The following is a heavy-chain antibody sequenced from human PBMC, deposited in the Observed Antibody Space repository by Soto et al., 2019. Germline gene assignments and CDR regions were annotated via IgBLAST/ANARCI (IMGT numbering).Heavy chain of an antibody. CDR3: GRAYLVVNPVAIPDY. D-gene: IGHD2-21*01. Sequence: GGSLRLSCAASGFTFSNYAIHWVRQAPGKGLEWLAVISHDGNNKYYGDSVKGRFTISRDNSRNTVYLQMNSLTGEDTAVYSCGRAYLVVNPVAIPDYWGQGALVTVSS. CDR1: GFTFSNYA. J-gene: IGHJ4*02. CDR2: ISHDGNNK. V-gene: IGHV3-30*04.